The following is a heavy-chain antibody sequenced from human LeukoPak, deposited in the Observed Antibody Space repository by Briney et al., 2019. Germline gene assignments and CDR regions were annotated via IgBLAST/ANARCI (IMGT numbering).Heavy chain of an antibody. CDR2: IYPGYSDT. CDR1: GYNFDAYW. CDR3: ARLPTYYSDSSGHYYFDY. D-gene: IGHD3-22*01. V-gene: IGHV5-51*01. Sequence: GESLKISCKVSGYNFDAYWIAWVRQMPGKGLEGMGIIYPGYSDTRYSPSFQGQVTISADKSVTTAHLKWRSLKASDTAMYYCARLPTYYSDSSGHYYFDYWGQGALVTVSS. J-gene: IGHJ4*02.